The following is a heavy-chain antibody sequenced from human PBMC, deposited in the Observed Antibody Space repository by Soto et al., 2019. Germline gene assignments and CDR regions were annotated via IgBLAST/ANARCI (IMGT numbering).Heavy chain of an antibody. Sequence: ASVKVSCKTSGYIFTDHLIHWVRKSPGQGLQWVGWVHPDSGGTNVAQAFQDRVTVTADTSITTAYMDLARLRPDDTAIFYCARGAQGFFPVSGIYFYFDHWGQGTPVTVSS. J-gene: IGHJ4*02. CDR2: VHPDSGGT. D-gene: IGHD3-22*01. CDR3: ARGAQGFFPVSGIYFYFDH. CDR1: GYIFTDHL. V-gene: IGHV1-2*02.